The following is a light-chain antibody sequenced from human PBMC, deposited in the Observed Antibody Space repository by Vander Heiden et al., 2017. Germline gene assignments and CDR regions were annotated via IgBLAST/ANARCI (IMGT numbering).Light chain of an antibody. Sequence: AIQLTQSPSSLSASVGDRVTITCRASQGISSALAWYQQKPGKAPKLLIYDASSLESGVPSRFSGSGSGTDFTLTISSLQPEDFVTYYCRQFNSYAITFGQGTRLEIK. CDR1: QGISSA. CDR3: RQFNSYAIT. V-gene: IGKV1-13*02. J-gene: IGKJ5*01. CDR2: DAS.